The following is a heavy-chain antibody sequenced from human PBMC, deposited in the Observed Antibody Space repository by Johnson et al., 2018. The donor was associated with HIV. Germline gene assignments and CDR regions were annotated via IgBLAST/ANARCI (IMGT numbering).Heavy chain of an antibody. CDR1: GFAVSSNY. CDR2: IYSDGNT. D-gene: IGHD7-27*01. CDR3: ARSNWAHFDAFDI. J-gene: IGHJ3*02. Sequence: VQLVESGGGLIQPGGSLRLSCAAFGFAVSSNYMSWVRQAPGKGLEWVSIIYSDGNTYCADSVKGRFTISRDNSQNTLYLQMNSLRAEDTAVYYCARSNWAHFDAFDIWGQGTMVTVSS. V-gene: IGHV3-66*02.